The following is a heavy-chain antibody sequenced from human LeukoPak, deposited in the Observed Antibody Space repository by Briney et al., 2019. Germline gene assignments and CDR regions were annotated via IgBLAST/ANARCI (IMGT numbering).Heavy chain of an antibody. J-gene: IGHJ6*03. CDR3: ARSWLGPNYMDV. D-gene: IGHD6-19*01. CDR1: GGSISSYY. Sequence: SETLSLTCTVSGGSISSYYWGWIRQPPGKGLEWIGSIYYSGSTYYNPSLKSRVTISVDTSKNQFSLKLSSVTAADTAVYYCARSWLGPNYMDVWGKGTTVTVSS. V-gene: IGHV4-39*01. CDR2: IYYSGST.